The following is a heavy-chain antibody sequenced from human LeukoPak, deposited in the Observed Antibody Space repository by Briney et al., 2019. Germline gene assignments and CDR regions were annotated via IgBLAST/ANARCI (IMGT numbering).Heavy chain of an antibody. CDR3: ARVDRIVGSTTLFYNFDY. CDR1: GGSISSYY. D-gene: IGHD1-26*01. Sequence: TSETLSLTCTVSGGSISSYYWSWIRQPPGKGLEWIGYIYYSGSTNYNPSLKSRVTISVDTSKNQFSLKLSSVTAADTAVYYCARVDRIVGSTTLFYNFDYWGQGTLVTVSS. V-gene: IGHV4-59*01. CDR2: IYYSGST. J-gene: IGHJ4*02.